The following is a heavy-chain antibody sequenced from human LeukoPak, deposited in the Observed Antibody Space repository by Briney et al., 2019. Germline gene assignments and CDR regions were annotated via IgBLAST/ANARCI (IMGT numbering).Heavy chain of an antibody. V-gene: IGHV3-48*04. CDR2: IGISSGNT. Sequence: PWGSLRLSCTASGFPFSGYSMNWVRQAPGKGLVWISYIGISSGNTKYADSVRGRFTISADNAKTSLYMHMNSLRVEDTAVYYCARDHNHAFDNWGQGTLVSVSS. J-gene: IGHJ4*02. CDR1: GFPFSGYS. CDR3: ARDHNHAFDN. D-gene: IGHD1-14*01.